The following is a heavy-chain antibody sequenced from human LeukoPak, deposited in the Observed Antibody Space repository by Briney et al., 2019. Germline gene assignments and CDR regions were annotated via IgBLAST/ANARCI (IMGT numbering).Heavy chain of an antibody. Sequence: KPSETLSLTCTVSGGSISSSSYYWGWIRQPPGKGLEWIGSIYYSGSTYYNPSLKSRVTISVDTSKNQFSLKLSSVTAADTAVYYCARSIAAAGTRLWVDYWGQGTLVTVSS. V-gene: IGHV4-39*07. J-gene: IGHJ4*02. CDR2: IYYSGST. D-gene: IGHD6-13*01. CDR1: GGSISSSSYY. CDR3: ARSIAAAGTRLWVDY.